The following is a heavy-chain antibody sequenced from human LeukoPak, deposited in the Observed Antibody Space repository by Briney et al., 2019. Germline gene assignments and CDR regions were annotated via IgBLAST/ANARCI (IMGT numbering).Heavy chain of an antibody. CDR2: VNGDGRST. J-gene: IGHJ4*02. D-gene: IGHD1-26*01. Sequence: GGSLRLSCAASGFTFSRYWMHWVRQAPGKGLVWVSRVNGDGRSTTYADSVKGRVTISRDNSKNTVSLQMNSLRAEDTAAYYCAKAQSGRYDHWGQGSLVTVSS. CDR1: GFTFSRYW. CDR3: AKAQSGRYDH. V-gene: IGHV3-74*01.